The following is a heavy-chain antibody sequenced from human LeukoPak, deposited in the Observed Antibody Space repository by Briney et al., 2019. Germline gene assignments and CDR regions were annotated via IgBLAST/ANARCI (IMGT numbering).Heavy chain of an antibody. V-gene: IGHV3-48*02. CDR3: ARDLLDY. J-gene: IGHJ4*02. Sequence: GGSLRLSCAASGFTFSSYSMNWVRQAPGKGLEWVSYISRDSITTYYADSVRGRFTISRDNAKNSLYLQMNSLRDEDTAVYFCARDLLDYWGQGTLVTVSS. CDR2: ISRDSITT. CDR1: GFTFSSYS.